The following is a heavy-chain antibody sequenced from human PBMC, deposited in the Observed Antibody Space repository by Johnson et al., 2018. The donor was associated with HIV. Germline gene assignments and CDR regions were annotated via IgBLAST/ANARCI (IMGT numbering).Heavy chain of an antibody. D-gene: IGHD2-15*01. Sequence: QVQLVGSGGGVVQPGRSLRLSCAASGFTFSSYGMHWVRQAPGKGLEWVAVIWYDGRNKYYADSVKGRFAFSRDNSKNTLYLQMNSLRAEDTAVYYCARANTDCSGGSCFGDAFDIWGQGTMVTVSS. CDR1: GFTFSSYG. CDR2: IWYDGRNK. V-gene: IGHV3-33*01. CDR3: ARANTDCSGGSCFGDAFDI. J-gene: IGHJ3*02.